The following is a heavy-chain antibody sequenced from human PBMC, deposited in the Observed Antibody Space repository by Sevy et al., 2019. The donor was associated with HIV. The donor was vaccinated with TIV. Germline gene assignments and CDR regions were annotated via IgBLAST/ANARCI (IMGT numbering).Heavy chain of an antibody. J-gene: IGHJ6*02. CDR1: GFTFDDYA. CDR2: ISWDGGST. CDR3: AKPYRIAVAGDYYYSGMDV. Sequence: GGSLRLSCAVSGFTFDDYAMHWVRQAPGKGLEWVSLISWDGGSTYYADSVKGRFTISRDNSKNSLYLQMNSLRVEDTALYYCAKPYRIAVAGDYYYSGMDVWGQGTTVTVSS. V-gene: IGHV3-43D*03. D-gene: IGHD6-13*01.